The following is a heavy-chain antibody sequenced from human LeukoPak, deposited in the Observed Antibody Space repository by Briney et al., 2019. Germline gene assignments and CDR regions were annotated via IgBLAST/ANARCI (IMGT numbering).Heavy chain of an antibody. D-gene: IGHD1-1*01. Sequence: GGSLRLSCAASGFTFSSYWMSWVRQAPGRGLEWVANIKLDGSEKWYADSVKGRFTISRDNAKTSLFMQMNSLRAEDTAVYYCARDAWKDRYFDYWGQGTLVTVSS. J-gene: IGHJ4*02. CDR3: ARDAWKDRYFDY. V-gene: IGHV3-7*01. CDR2: IKLDGSEK. CDR1: GFTFSSYW.